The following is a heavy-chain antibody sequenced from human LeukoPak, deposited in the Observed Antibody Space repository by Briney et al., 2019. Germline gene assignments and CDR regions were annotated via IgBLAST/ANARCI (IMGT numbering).Heavy chain of an antibody. CDR2: IYYSGST. CDR1: GGSISSSH. Sequence: PSETLSLTCTVSGGSISSSHWTWIRQPPGKGLEWIGSIYYSGSTYYNPSLKSRVTISVDTSKNQFSLKLSSVTAADTAVYYCARHVPGYCSGGSCSQGSTRLDYWGQGTLVTVSS. D-gene: IGHD2-15*01. V-gene: IGHV4-59*05. J-gene: IGHJ4*02. CDR3: ARHVPGYCSGGSCSQGSTRLDY.